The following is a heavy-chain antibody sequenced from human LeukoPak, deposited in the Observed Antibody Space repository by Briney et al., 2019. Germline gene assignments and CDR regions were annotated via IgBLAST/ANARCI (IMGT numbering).Heavy chain of an antibody. Sequence: GGCLRLSCAASGFTFSNYRMHWVRQAPGEGLVWVARITSDGSSTSHADAVKGRFTISRDNAKNTLYLQMNGLRVEDTAVYYCARDYAVGESFDIWGQGTLVTVSS. V-gene: IGHV3-74*01. CDR1: GFTFSNYR. CDR3: ARDYAVGESFDI. J-gene: IGHJ3*02. CDR2: ITSDGSST. D-gene: IGHD3-16*01.